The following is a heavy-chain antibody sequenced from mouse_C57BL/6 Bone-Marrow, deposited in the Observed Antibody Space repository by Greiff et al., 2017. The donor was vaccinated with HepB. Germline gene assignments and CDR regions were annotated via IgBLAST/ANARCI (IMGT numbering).Heavy chain of an antibody. D-gene: IGHD1-1*01. Sequence: EVQLQQSGPVLVKPGASVKMSCKASGYTFTDYYMNWVKQSHGKSLEWIGVINPYNGGTSYNQKFKGKATLTVDKSSSTAYMELNSLTSEDSAVYYCAREIPHYYGSRRYAMDYWGQGTSVTVSS. V-gene: IGHV1-19*01. J-gene: IGHJ4*01. CDR1: GYTFTDYY. CDR2: INPYNGGT. CDR3: AREIPHYYGSRRYAMDY.